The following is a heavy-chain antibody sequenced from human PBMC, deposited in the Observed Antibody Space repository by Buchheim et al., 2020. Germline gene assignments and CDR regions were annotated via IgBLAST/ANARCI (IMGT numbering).Heavy chain of an antibody. CDR3: ARGINGIDV. V-gene: IGHV3-66*01. CDR1: EFFVTSTY. Sequence: EVHLVESGGALIQPGGSLSLSCSSSEFFVTSTYMTWVRQAPGKGLEWVSVISDVGDTHYADSVKGRFSISRDSSNNMVYLQMNSLRVEDTAVYYCARGINGIDVWGQGTT. D-gene: IGHD2/OR15-2a*01. CDR2: ISDVGDT. J-gene: IGHJ6*02.